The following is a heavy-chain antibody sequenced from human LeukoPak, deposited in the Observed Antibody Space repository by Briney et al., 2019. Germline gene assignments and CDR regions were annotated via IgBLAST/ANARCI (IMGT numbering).Heavy chain of an antibody. V-gene: IGHV3-30-3*01. CDR3: AGRQGYSYGYSFDY. CDR1: GFTFSSYA. Sequence: PGGSLRLSCAASGFTFSSYAMHWVRQAPGKGLEWVAVISYDGSNKYYADSVKGRFTISRDNSKNTLYLQMNSLRAEDTAVYYCAGRQGYSYGYSFDYWGQGTLVTVSS. J-gene: IGHJ4*02. D-gene: IGHD5-18*01. CDR2: ISYDGSNK.